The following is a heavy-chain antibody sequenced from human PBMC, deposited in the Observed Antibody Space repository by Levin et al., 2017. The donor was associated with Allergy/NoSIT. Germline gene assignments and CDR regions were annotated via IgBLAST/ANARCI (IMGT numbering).Heavy chain of an antibody. CDR3: ARELRFLEWLFSA. D-gene: IGHD3-3*01. V-gene: IGHV3-30-3*01. J-gene: IGHJ5*02. Sequence: LSLTCAASGFTFSSYAMHWVRQAPGKRLEWVAVISYDGSNKYYADSVKGRFTISRDNSKNTLYLQMNSLRAEDTAVYYCARELRFLEWLFSAWGQGTLVTVSS. CDR2: ISYDGSNK. CDR1: GFTFSSYA.